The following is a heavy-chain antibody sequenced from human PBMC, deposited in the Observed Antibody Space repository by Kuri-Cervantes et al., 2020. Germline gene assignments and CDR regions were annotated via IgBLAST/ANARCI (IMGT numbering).Heavy chain of an antibody. CDR1: DDYFSRGSYF. CDR2: IHHGGST. J-gene: IGHJ4*02. Sequence: GSLRLSCTVTDDYFSRGSYFWSWIRQPPGKGLEWIGYIHHGGSTNYNPSLKSRVTISVDTSKNQFSLKLSSVTAADTAVYYCARGLTGYDPLDYWGQGTLVTVSS. D-gene: IGHD5-12*01. V-gene: IGHV4-61*01. CDR3: ARGLTGYDPLDY.